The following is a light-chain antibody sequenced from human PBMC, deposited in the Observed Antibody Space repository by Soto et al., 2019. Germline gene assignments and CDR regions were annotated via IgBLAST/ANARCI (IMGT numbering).Light chain of an antibody. Sequence: RASQSVSSNLAWYQQKPGQAPRLLIYGASKRATGFPARFSGSGSGLDYTMTTSGLGLESLEVYCCPLYINGPWSFGPGTRVEIK. CDR1: QSVSSN. V-gene: IGKV3-15*01. J-gene: IGKJ5*01. CDR2: GAS. CDR3: PLYINGPWS.